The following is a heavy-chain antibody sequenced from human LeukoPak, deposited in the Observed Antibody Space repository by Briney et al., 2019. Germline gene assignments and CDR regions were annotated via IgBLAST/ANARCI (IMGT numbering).Heavy chain of an antibody. J-gene: IGHJ4*02. CDR3: ARVGLSRGTHDY. Sequence: ASVKVSCKASGYTFTGYYMHWVRQAPGQGLEWMGWINPNSGGTNYAQKFQGRVTMTRDTSISTAYMELSSLRSDDTAVYYCARVGLSRGTHDYWGQGTLVTVSS. CDR2: INPNSGGT. D-gene: IGHD1/OR15-1a*01. V-gene: IGHV1-2*02. CDR1: GYTFTGYY.